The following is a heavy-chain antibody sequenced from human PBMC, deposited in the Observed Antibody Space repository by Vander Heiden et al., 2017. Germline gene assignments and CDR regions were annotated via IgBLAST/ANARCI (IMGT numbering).Heavy chain of an antibody. CDR2: IFPRDSDT. V-gene: IGHV5-51*01. CDR1: GFDFTNYW. D-gene: IGHD3-10*01. CDR3: ARLPSLIRGTHFDY. Sequence: EVQLVQPGAEVKKPEEPLKISCRGSGFDFTNYWIGWVRQVPGKGLEWMGIIFPRDSDTRYSPSFQGQVTISADKSISTAYLQWNTLKASDTAMYYCARLPSLIRGTHFDYWGQGTLVTVSS. J-gene: IGHJ4*02.